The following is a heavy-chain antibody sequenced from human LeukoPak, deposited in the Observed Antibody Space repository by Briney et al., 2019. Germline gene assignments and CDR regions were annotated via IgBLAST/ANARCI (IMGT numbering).Heavy chain of an antibody. D-gene: IGHD2/OR15-2a*01. CDR2: IYYSGST. CDR3: ARQPTNMVRFDY. V-gene: IGHV4-59*08. Sequence: PSETLSLTCTVSDGSISSYYWSWIRQPPGKGLEWIGYIYYSGSTNYNPSLKSRVTISVDTSKNQFSLKLSSVTAADTAVYYCARQPTNMVRFDYWGQGTLVTVSS. CDR1: DGSISSYY. J-gene: IGHJ4*02.